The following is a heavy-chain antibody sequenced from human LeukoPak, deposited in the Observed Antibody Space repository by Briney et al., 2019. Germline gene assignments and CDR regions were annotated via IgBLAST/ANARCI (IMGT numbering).Heavy chain of an antibody. CDR3: VGEKSFFGEAM. CDR2: RYYSGDT. D-gene: IGHD3-10*01. V-gene: IGHV4-59*01. J-gene: IGHJ3*02. Sequence: PSETLSLTCTVSGASITTYYWNCIREPPGKGLEGIGHRYYSGDTRYSPSLKSRVAISVDTSKNRFSLTVNSVTAADTAVYFCVGEKSFFGEAMWSQGTLVTVSS. CDR1: GASITTYY.